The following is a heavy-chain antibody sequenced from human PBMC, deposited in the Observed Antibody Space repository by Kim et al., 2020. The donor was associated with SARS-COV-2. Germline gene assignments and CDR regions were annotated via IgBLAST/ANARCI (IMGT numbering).Heavy chain of an antibody. D-gene: IGHD6-6*01. J-gene: IGHJ6*03. CDR2: MNPNSGNT. CDR1: GYTFTSYD. Sequence: ASVKVSCKASGYTFTSYDINWVRQATGQGLEWMGWMNPNSGNTGYAQKFQGRVTMTRNTSISTAYMELSSLRSEDTAVYYCARVSGESSSFYRHYYYMDVWGKGTTVTVSS. V-gene: IGHV1-8*01. CDR3: ARVSGESSSFYRHYYYMDV.